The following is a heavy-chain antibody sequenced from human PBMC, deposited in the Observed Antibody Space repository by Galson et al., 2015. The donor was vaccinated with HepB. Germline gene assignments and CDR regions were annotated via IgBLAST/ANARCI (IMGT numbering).Heavy chain of an antibody. CDR2: ISTSSSNI. CDR1: GFTFSSYG. D-gene: IGHD2-2*01. CDR3: ASPYCSSASCSS. J-gene: IGHJ4*02. V-gene: IGHV3-48*02. Sequence: SLRLSCAASGFTFSSYGMSWVRQAAGKGLEWVSHISTSSSNIQYADSVKGRFTISRDNAKNSLYLQMNSLRDEDTAVYYCASPYCSSASCSSWGQGTLVTVSS.